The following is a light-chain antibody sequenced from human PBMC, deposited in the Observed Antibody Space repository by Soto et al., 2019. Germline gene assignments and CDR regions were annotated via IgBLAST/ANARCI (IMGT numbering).Light chain of an antibody. Sequence: EIVLTQSPGTLSLSPGARATPSCRASQSVSNNLAWFQQKPGQVPRLLIYGASNRATGVSARFSGSGSGTEFTLTISSLQSEDFAVYYCQQYHYWWTFGQGTKVDIK. J-gene: IGKJ1*01. CDR1: QSVSNN. CDR2: GAS. CDR3: QQYHYWWT. V-gene: IGKV3-15*01.